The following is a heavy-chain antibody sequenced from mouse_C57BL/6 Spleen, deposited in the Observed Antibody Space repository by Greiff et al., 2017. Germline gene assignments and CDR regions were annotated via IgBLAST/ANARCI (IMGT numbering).Heavy chain of an antibody. V-gene: IGHV5-17*01. CDR2: ISSGSSTI. CDR3: ARDWDGDY. J-gene: IGHJ2*01. D-gene: IGHD4-1*01. Sequence: VKLMESGGGLVKPGGSLKLSCAASGFTFSDYGMHWVRQAPEKGLEWVAYISSGSSTIYYADTVKGRFTISRDNAKNTLFLQMTSLRSEDTAMYYCARDWDGDYWGQGTTLTVSS. CDR1: GFTFSDYG.